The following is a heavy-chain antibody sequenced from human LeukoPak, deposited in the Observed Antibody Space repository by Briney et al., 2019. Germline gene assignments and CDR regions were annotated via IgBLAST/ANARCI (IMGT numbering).Heavy chain of an antibody. Sequence: PSETLSLTCTVSGGSISSSSYYWGWIRQPPGKGLEWIGSIYYSGSTYYNPSLKSRVTISVDTSKNQFSLKLSSVTAADTAVYYCARVSKLRVAYYYYGMDVWGQGTTVTVSS. V-gene: IGHV4-39*01. CDR1: GGSISSSSYY. CDR3: ARVSKLRVAYYYYGMDV. J-gene: IGHJ6*02. CDR2: IYYSGST. D-gene: IGHD4-11*01.